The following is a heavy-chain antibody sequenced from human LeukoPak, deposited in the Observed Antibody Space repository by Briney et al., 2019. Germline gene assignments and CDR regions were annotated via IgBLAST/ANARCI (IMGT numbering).Heavy chain of an antibody. CDR2: INWNGGST. J-gene: IGHJ3*02. Sequence: GGSLRLSCAASGFTFDDYGMSWVRQAPGKGLEWVSDINWNGGSTGYADSVKGRFTISRDNAKNSLYLQMSSLRAEDTALYYCARDVNYYDSSGYYLDAFDIWGQGTMVTVSS. V-gene: IGHV3-20*04. CDR3: ARDVNYYDSSGYYLDAFDI. D-gene: IGHD3-22*01. CDR1: GFTFDDYG.